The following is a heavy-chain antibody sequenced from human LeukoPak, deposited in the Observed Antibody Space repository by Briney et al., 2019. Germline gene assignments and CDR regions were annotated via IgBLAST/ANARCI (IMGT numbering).Heavy chain of an antibody. CDR1: GGSISSSSYY. CDR3: ASLRVPGYFDY. CDR2: IYYSGNT. D-gene: IGHD3-16*01. V-gene: IGHV4-39*07. Sequence: SETLSLTCTVSGGSISSSSYYWGWIRQPPGKGLEWIGNIYYSGNTYYNSSLKSRVTISVDTSKNQFSLRLSSVTAADTAVFYCASLRVPGYFDYRGQGTLVTVSS. J-gene: IGHJ4*03.